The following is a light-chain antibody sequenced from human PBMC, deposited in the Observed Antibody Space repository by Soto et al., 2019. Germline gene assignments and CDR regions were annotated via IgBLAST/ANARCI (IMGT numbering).Light chain of an antibody. CDR1: QILLNSNGYNY. Sequence: DMAMTQSPLSLPVTPGEPASIPCRPSQILLNSNGYNYLDWYLQKPWQSPQLLIYLGSSRASGVPDRFSGSGAGTDFTLTISRVEAEDVGFDYCMQALQTPSTFGQGTKVDIK. V-gene: IGKV2-28*01. CDR3: MQALQTPST. J-gene: IGKJ1*01. CDR2: LGS.